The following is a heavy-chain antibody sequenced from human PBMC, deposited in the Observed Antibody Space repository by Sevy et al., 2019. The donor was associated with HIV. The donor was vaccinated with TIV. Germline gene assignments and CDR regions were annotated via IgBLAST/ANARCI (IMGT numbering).Heavy chain of an antibody. V-gene: IGHV3-9*01. D-gene: IGHD3-9*01. CDR3: TKDKRRYDILTRGGYFDY. J-gene: IGHJ4*02. CDR1: GFIFDDYA. Sequence: GGSLRLSCAASGFIFDDYAMHWVRQAPGKGLEWVSGISWDTVNIGYADSVKGRFPISRDNAKNSLYLQMNSLRAEDTALYYCTKDKRRYDILTRGGYFDYWGQGTLVTVSS. CDR2: ISWDTVNI.